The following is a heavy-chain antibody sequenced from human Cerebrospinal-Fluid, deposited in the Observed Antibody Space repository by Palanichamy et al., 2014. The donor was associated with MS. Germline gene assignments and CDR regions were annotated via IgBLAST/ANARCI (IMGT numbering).Heavy chain of an antibody. CDR3: ARDDYYGSGRGDYYYYGMDV. D-gene: IGHD3-10*01. V-gene: IGHV3-7*03. CDR1: GFTFSSYW. J-gene: IGHJ6*02. Sequence: EVQLVESGGGLVQPGGSLRLSCAASGFTFSSYWMTWVRQAPGKGLEWVANIKQDGSEKYYVDSVKGRFTISRDNAKNSLYLQMNSLRAEDTAVYYCARDDYYGSGRGDYYYYGMDVWGQGTTVTVSS. CDR2: IKQDGSEK.